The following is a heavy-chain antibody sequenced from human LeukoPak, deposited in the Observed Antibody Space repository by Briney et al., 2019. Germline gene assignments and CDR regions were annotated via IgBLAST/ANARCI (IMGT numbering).Heavy chain of an antibody. CDR1: GYTFTGYY. Sequence: ASVKVSCKASGYTFTGYYVHWVRQAPGQGLEWMGWINPNSGGTNYAQKFQGWVTMTRDTSISTAYMELSRLRSDDTAVYYCARGGSGSYLSPAFYGMDVWGKGTTVTVSS. J-gene: IGHJ6*04. CDR3: ARGGSGSYLSPAFYGMDV. CDR2: INPNSGGT. D-gene: IGHD3-10*01. V-gene: IGHV1-2*04.